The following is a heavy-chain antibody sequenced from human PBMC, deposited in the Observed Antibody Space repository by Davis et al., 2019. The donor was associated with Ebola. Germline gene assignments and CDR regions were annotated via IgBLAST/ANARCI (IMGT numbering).Heavy chain of an antibody. V-gene: IGHV4-34*01. CDR3: ARFLSRPYYDSSGYTPGPHWFDP. CDR1: GGSFSAYY. J-gene: IGHJ5*02. D-gene: IGHD3-22*01. Sequence: GSLRLSCAVYGGSFSAYYWSWIRQPPGKGLEWIGEINHSGNTNYNPSLKSRVTISVDTSMNQFSLKLSSVTAADTAVYYCARFLSRPYYDSSGYTPGPHWFDPWGRGTLVTVSS. CDR2: INHSGNT.